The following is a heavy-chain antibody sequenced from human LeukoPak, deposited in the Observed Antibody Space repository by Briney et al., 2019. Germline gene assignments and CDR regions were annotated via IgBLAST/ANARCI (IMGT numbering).Heavy chain of an antibody. CDR1: GFTFSNAW. CDR3: TTDRNIKIYSNLGY. V-gene: IGHV3-15*01. CDR2: IKSKTDGGTT. Sequence: GGSLRLSCAASGFTFSNAWMSWVRQAPGKGLEWVGRIKSKTDGGTTDYAAPVKGRFTISRDDSKNTLYLQMNSLKTEDTAVYYCTTDRNIKIYSNLGYRGQGTLVTVSS. D-gene: IGHD6-13*01. J-gene: IGHJ4*02.